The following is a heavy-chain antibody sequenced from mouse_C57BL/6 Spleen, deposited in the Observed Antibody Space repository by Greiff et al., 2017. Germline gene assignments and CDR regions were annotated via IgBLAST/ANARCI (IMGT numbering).Heavy chain of an antibody. CDR1: GYSITSGYD. Sequence: VQLQQSGPGMVKPSQSLSLTCTVTGYSITSGYDWHWIRHFPGNKLEWMGYISYSGSTNYNPSLKSRISITHDTSKNHFFLKLNSVTTEDTATYYCARGSSGHGAMDYWGQGTSVTVSS. CDR3: ARGSSGHGAMDY. D-gene: IGHD3-2*02. CDR2: ISYSGST. V-gene: IGHV3-1*01. J-gene: IGHJ4*01.